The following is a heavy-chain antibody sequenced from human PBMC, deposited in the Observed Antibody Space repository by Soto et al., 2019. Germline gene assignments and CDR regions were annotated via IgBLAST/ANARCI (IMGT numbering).Heavy chain of an antibody. J-gene: IGHJ4*02. CDR1: GNTFTYRY. V-gene: IGHV1-45*02. CDR2: ITPFNGDV. D-gene: IGHD1-26*01. CDR3: ASGGAGSGPFTWELPDH. Sequence: GASVKVSCKALGNTFTYRYLHWVRQAPGQALEWMGWITPFNGDVHYAQKFQERVTIIRDRSINTAYMRMSSLRSEDTAMYYCASGGAGSGPFTWELPDHWGQGTLVTVSS.